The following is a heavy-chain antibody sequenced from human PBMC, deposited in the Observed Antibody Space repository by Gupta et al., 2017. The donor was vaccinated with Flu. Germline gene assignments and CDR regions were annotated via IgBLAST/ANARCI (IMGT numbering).Heavy chain of an antibody. V-gene: IGHV4-59*01. CDR3: VRGWGSGWVDY. D-gene: IGHD6-19*01. Sequence: SWVRQPPGKGLEWIGYIYNSGTAKYNPSFQSRVTISIDTSKNQFSLDLTSVTAADTAVYYCVRGWGSGWVDYWGQGTLVPVSS. CDR2: IYNSGTA. J-gene: IGHJ4*02.